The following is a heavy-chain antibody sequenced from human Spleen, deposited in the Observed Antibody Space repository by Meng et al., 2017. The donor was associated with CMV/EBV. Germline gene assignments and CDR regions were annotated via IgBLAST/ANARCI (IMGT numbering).Heavy chain of an antibody. V-gene: IGHV4-30-4*08. Sequence: SISSGDYYWSWIRQPPGKGLEWIGDIYYSGSTSYNPSLKSRVTISVDKSNNHFSLNLSSVTAADTAVYFCASRKLNYYGSGTGFDPWGQGTLVTVSS. D-gene: IGHD3-10*01. CDR1: SISSGDYY. CDR2: IYYSGST. CDR3: ASRKLNYYGSGTGFDP. J-gene: IGHJ5*02.